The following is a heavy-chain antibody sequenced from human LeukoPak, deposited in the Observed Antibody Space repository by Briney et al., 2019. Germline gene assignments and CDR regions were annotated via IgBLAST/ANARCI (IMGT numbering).Heavy chain of an antibody. CDR3: ATYDEVDTAMVLGY. CDR1: GYTLTELS. J-gene: IGHJ4*02. D-gene: IGHD5-18*01. Sequence: ASVKVSCKVSGYTLTELSMHWVRQAPGKGLEWMGGFDPEDGETIYAQKFQGIVTMTEDTSTDTAYMELSSLGSEDTAVYYCATYDEVDTAMVLGYWGQGTLVTVSS. V-gene: IGHV1-24*01. CDR2: FDPEDGET.